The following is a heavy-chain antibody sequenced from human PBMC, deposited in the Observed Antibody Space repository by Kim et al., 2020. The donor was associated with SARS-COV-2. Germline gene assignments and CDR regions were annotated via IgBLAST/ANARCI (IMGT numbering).Heavy chain of an antibody. CDR2: ISGSGTRA. CDR3: AKGFLSGGFLAY. D-gene: IGHD3-3*01. J-gene: IGHJ4*02. CDR1: GFTFSSNT. Sequence: GGSLRLSCAASGFTFSSNTMNWVRQAPGKGLEWVSAISGSGTRAYYADSVKGRFTISRDNSKNTLYLQMTSLRAEDTAVYYCAKGFLSGGFLAYCGQGT. V-gene: IGHV3-23*01.